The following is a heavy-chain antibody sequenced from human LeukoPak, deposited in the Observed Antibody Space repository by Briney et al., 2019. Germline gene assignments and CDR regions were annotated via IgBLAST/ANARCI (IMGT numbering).Heavy chain of an antibody. CDR3: ARQQESGYDWMLYFDY. CDR1: GFTFSTYG. V-gene: IGHV3-33*01. J-gene: IGHJ4*02. Sequence: PGGSLRLSCAASGFTFSTYGMHWVRQAPGKGLEWVAVIWYDGSNKFYADSVKGRFTISRDNSNNTLYLQMNSLRAEDTAVYYCARQQESGYDWMLYFDYWGQGTLVTVSS. D-gene: IGHD5-12*01. CDR2: IWYDGSNK.